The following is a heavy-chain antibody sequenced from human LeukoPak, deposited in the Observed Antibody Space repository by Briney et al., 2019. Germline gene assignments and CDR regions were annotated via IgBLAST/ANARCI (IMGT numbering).Heavy chain of an antibody. CDR3: ARGFPIDY. CDR2: IKRDGSEK. J-gene: IGHJ4*02. CDR1: GFTFSNSW. Sequence: GGSLRLSCAASGFTFSNSWMNWVRQAPGKGLEWVANIKRDGSEKYYVDSVKGRFTISRDNAKNSLYLQMNSLRAEDTAVYYCARGFPIDYWGQGTLVTVTS. V-gene: IGHV3-7*04.